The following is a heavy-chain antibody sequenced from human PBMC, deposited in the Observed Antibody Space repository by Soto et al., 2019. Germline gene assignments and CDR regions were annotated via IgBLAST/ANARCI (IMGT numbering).Heavy chain of an antibody. Sequence: GASEEVSGKASGYPFTSYAMHWVRRAPGQRLEWMGWINAGNGNTKYSQKFQGRVTITRDTSASTAYMELSSLRSEDTAVYYCARGLGYSGYDTNWFDPWGQGTLVTVSS. D-gene: IGHD5-12*01. CDR2: INAGNGNT. V-gene: IGHV1-3*01. CDR3: ARGLGYSGYDTNWFDP. CDR1: GYPFTSYA. J-gene: IGHJ5*02.